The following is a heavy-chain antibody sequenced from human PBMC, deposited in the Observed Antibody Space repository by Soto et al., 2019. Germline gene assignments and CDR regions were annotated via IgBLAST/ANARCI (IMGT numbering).Heavy chain of an antibody. CDR1: GYTFTSYG. CDR3: ARRGSRAYYDSSGMIGGMDV. J-gene: IGHJ6*02. V-gene: IGHV1-18*01. D-gene: IGHD3-22*01. Sequence: ASVKVSCKASGYTFTSYGISWVRQAPGQGLEWMGWISAYNGNTNYAQKLQGRVTMTTDTSTSTAYMELRSLRSDDTAVYYCARRGSRAYYDSSGMIGGMDVWGQGTTVTVSS. CDR2: ISAYNGNT.